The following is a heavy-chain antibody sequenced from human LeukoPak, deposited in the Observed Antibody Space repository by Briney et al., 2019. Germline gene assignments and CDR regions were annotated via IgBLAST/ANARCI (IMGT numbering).Heavy chain of an antibody. CDR3: AREAFNWFDP. CDR1: GGSVSSYY. J-gene: IGHJ5*02. V-gene: IGHV4-59*02. CDR2: IYYSGST. Sequence: SETLSLTCTVSGGSVSSYYWSWIRQPPGRGLEWIGYIYYSGSTNYNPSLKSRVTISVDTSKNQFSLKLSSVTAADTAVYYCAREAFNWFDPWGQGTLVTVSS.